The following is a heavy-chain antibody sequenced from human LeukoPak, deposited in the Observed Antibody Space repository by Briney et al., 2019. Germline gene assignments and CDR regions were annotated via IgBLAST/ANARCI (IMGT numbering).Heavy chain of an antibody. CDR3: AKDRDCSSTGCYVFAN. J-gene: IGHJ4*02. CDR1: GVTLRNYA. Sequence: GGSLRLSCAASGVTLRNYAMTWIRQAPGKGLQWVSVISGDGESTYYADSVRGLFTISRDNSKNTMYLQMNNLRAEDTAIYYCAKDRDCSSTGCYVFANWGQGTLVTVSS. D-gene: IGHD2-2*01. CDR2: ISGDGEST. V-gene: IGHV3-23*01.